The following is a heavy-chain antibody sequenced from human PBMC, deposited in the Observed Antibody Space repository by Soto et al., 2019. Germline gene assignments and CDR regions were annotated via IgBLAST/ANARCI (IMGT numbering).Heavy chain of an antibody. CDR1: GYTFTSYD. J-gene: IGHJ5*02. D-gene: IGHD3-10*01. CDR3: ARNSDYYGSGSPNWFDP. V-gene: IGHV1-8*01. Sequence: ASVKVSCKASGYTFTSYDINWVRQATGQGLEWMGWMNPNSGNTGYAQKFQGRVTITRNTSISTAYMELSSLRSEDTAVYYCARNSDYYGSGSPNWFDPWGQGTLVTVSS. CDR2: MNPNSGNT.